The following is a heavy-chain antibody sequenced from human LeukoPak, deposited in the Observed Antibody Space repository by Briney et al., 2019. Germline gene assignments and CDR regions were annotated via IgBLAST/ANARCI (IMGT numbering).Heavy chain of an antibody. J-gene: IGHJ4*02. CDR2: INSDGSST. CDR3: ARALYYYDSSGHPQYYYFDY. V-gene: IGHV3-74*01. CDR1: GFTFSSYW. D-gene: IGHD3-22*01. Sequence: GGSLRLSCAASGFTFSSYWMHWVRQAPGKGLVWASRINSDGSSTSYADSVKGRFTISRDNAKNTLYLQMNSLRAEDTAVYYCARALYYYDSSGHPQYYYFDYWGQGTLVTVSS.